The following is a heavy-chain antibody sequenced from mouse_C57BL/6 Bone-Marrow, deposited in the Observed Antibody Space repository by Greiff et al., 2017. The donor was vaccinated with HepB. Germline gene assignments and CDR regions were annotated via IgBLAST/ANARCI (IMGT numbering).Heavy chain of an antibody. V-gene: IGHV5-4*03. CDR3: ARNDYGSRGFAY. J-gene: IGHJ3*01. Sequence: DVKLVESGGGLVKPGGSLKLSCAASGFTFSSYAMSWVRQTPEKRLEWVATISDGGSYTYYPDNVKGRFTISRDNAKNNLYLQMSHLKSEDTAMYYCARNDYGSRGFAYWGQGTLVTVSA. CDR1: GFTFSSYA. D-gene: IGHD1-1*01. CDR2: ISDGGSYT.